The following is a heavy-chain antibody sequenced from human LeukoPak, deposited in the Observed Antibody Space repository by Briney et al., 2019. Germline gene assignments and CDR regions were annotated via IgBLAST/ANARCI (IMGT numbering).Heavy chain of an antibody. CDR3: ARLYCTRTSCSIDI. J-gene: IGHJ3*02. CDR2: ISYRGSA. D-gene: IGHD2-8*01. CDR1: DGSVSSGSCY. V-gene: IGHV4-61*01. Sequence: SETLSLTCTVSDGSVSSGSCYWSWIRQPPGKGLEWIGYISYRGSANYNPSLKSRVTISVDTSKNQFSLKLSSVTAADTAVYYCARLYCTRTSCSIDIWGQGTMVTVSS.